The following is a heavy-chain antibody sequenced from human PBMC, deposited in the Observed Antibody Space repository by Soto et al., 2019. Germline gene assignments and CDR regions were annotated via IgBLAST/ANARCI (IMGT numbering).Heavy chain of an antibody. D-gene: IGHD3-3*01. V-gene: IGHV4-31*03. J-gene: IGHJ4*02. Sequence: PSETLSLTCTVSGGSISSGGYYWSWIRQHPGKGLEWIGYIYYSGSTYYNPSLKSRVTILLDTSKNQFSLRLSSVTAADTAMYYCARHLIRFPFFDYWGQGTLVT. CDR1: GGSISSGGYY. CDR3: ARHLIRFPFFDY. CDR2: IYYSGST.